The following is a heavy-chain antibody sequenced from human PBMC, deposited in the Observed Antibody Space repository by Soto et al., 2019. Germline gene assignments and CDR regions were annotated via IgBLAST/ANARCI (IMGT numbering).Heavy chain of an antibody. Sequence: EVQLVESGGGLVQPGGSLRLFCATSGFTFSSYSFNWVRQAPGRGLEWVAYISDSRTTIYYADSVRGRFTVSRDEAKTSMSLQMSSLGAEDTAVYYCAVRPLYNTGRYQISFDPWGQGTLVTVSS. CDR1: GFTFSSYS. D-gene: IGHD1-20*01. CDR3: AVRPLYNTGRYQISFDP. J-gene: IGHJ5*02. CDR2: ISDSRTTI. V-gene: IGHV3-48*01.